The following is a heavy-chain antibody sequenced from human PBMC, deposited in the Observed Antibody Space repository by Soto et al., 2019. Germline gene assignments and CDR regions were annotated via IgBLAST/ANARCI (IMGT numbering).Heavy chain of an antibody. J-gene: IGHJ6*02. D-gene: IGHD1-26*01. CDR3: ARNYRHGYYYGMDV. Sequence: SGPTLVNPTQTLTLTCTFSGFSLSTSGMCVSWIRQPPGKALEWLALIDWDDDKYYSTSLKTRLTISKDTSKNQVVLTMTNMDPVDTATYYCARNYRHGYYYGMDVWGQGXTVTVSS. V-gene: IGHV2-70*01. CDR2: IDWDDDK. CDR1: GFSLSTSGMC.